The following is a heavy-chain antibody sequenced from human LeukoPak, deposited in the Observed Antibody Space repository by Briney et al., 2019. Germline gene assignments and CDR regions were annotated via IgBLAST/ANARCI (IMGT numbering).Heavy chain of an antibody. D-gene: IGHD2-2*02. CDR2: IYYSGST. J-gene: IGHJ4*02. Sequence: SETLSLTCTVSGGSISSSSYYWGWIRQPPGKGLECIGSIYYSGSTYYNPSLKSRVTISVDTSKNQFSLKLSSVTAADTAVYYCARARLPAAIPEDYFDYWGQGTLVTVSS. CDR3: ARARLPAAIPEDYFDY. CDR1: GGSISSSSYY. V-gene: IGHV4-39*07.